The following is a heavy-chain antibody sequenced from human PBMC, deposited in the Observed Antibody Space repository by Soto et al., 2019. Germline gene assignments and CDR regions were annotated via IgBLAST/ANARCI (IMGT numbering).Heavy chain of an antibody. CDR3: ARVGEGGSSSTHHDY. V-gene: IGHV4-59*01. CDR1: GVSISSYY. CDR2: VFDYEII. J-gene: IGHJ4*02. D-gene: IGHD6-6*01. Sequence: QVQLQESGPGLVKTSETLSLTCAVSGVSISSYYWCWIRQPQGKGLEWIGYVFDYEIINYSPSLKGRVTMSSEMSTNHFALDLRSVTAADTAVYFCARVGEGGSSSTHHDYWGPGALVTISP.